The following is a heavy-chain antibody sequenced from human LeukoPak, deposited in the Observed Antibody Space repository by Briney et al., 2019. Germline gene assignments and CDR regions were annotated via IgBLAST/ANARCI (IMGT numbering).Heavy chain of an antibody. J-gene: IGHJ4*02. CDR2: ISGSGGST. D-gene: IGHD3-22*01. CDR3: AKAPVITMRRIDY. V-gene: IGHV3-23*01. Sequence: GGSLRLSCAPSGFTFSSYAMSWVRQAPGKGLEWVSAISGSGGSTYYADSVKGRFTISRDNSKNTLYLQMNSLRAEDTAVYYCAKAPVITMRRIDYWGQGTLVTVSS. CDR1: GFTFSSYA.